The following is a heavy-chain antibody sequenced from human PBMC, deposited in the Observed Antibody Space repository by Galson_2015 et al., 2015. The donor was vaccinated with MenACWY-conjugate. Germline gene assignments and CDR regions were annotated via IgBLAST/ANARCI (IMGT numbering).Heavy chain of an antibody. CDR3: ASGSTWQQLSSPFDY. V-gene: IGHV3-30*03. J-gene: IGHJ4*02. D-gene: IGHD5-24*01. CDR1: GLTFSHYG. Sequence: SLRLSCAVSGLTFSHYGMHWVRQAPGKGLEWVGLISTDGSNKYYAASVKGRFTFSRDNSKNTLYLQMNSPRAEDTAVYYCASGSTWQQLSSPFDYWGQGNLVSVSS. CDR2: ISTDGSNK.